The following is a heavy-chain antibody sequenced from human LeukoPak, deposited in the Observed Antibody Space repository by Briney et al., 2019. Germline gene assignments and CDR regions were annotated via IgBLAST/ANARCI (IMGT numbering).Heavy chain of an antibody. CDR2: IKQDGSEK. Sequence: GGSLRLSCAASGFTFSSYWMSWVRQAPGKGLEWVANIKQDGSEKYYVDSVKGRFTISRDNSKNTLYLQMNSLRAEDTAVYYCAKPLSSSFPYYFDYWGQGTLVTVSS. J-gene: IGHJ4*02. CDR3: AKPLSSSFPYYFDY. D-gene: IGHD6-6*01. V-gene: IGHV3-7*01. CDR1: GFTFSSYW.